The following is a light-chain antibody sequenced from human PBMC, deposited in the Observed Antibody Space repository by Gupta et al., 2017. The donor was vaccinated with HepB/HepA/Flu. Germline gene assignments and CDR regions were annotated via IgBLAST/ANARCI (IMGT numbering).Light chain of an antibody. Sequence: DIVMTQSPDSLAVSLGERATINCKSSQSGLYSSNNKNYLAWYQQKPGQPPKLLIYWASTRESGVPDRFSGRGSGTDFTLTISSLQAEDVAVYYCQQEDSTSWTFGQGTKVEIK. V-gene: IGKV4-1*01. CDR3: QQEDSTSWT. CDR1: QSGLYSSNNKNY. J-gene: IGKJ1*01. CDR2: WAS.